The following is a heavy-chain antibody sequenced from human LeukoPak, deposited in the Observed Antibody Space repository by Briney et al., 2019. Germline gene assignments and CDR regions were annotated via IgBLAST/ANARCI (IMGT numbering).Heavy chain of an antibody. Sequence: SETLSLTCTVSGGSISNYYWSWIRQPPGKGLEWIGYIYYTGSTNYNPSLESRVTISLDTSKNQFSLKLTSVTAADTAVYYCARLSVKRRSSGWSLHYYMDVWGKGTTVTVSS. J-gene: IGHJ6*03. CDR1: GGSISNYY. D-gene: IGHD6-19*01. CDR2: IYYTGST. CDR3: ARLSVKRRSSGWSLHYYMDV. V-gene: IGHV4-59*12.